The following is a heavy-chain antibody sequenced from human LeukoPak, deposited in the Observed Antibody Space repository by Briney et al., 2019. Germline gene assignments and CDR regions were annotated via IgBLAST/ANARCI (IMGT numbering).Heavy chain of an antibody. CDR3: ATLEPEPGDFGGLAY. Sequence: ASVKVSCKVSGYTLTALALHWVRQAPGKGFEWIGGFDSEEYDTIYAQKFQGRVTMTEDTSTDTAYMELSSLYFEDAAVYYCATLEPEPGDFGGLAYWGQGTLVTVSS. CDR1: GYTLTALA. J-gene: IGHJ4*02. CDR2: FDSEEYDT. V-gene: IGHV1-24*01. D-gene: IGHD4-17*01.